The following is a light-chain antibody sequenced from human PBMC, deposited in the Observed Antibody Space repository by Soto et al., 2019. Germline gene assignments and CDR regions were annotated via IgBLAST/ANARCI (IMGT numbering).Light chain of an antibody. J-gene: IGLJ2*01. CDR1: SGHSSYA. V-gene: IGLV4-69*01. CDR2: LNSDGSH. Sequence: QPVLTQSPSASASLGASVKLTCTLSSGHSSYAIAWHQQQPEKGPRYLMKLNSDGSHNKGDGIPDRFSGSSSGAERYLTISSLQSEDEADYYCQTWVSGTVLFAGGTQLTV. CDR3: QTWVSGTVL.